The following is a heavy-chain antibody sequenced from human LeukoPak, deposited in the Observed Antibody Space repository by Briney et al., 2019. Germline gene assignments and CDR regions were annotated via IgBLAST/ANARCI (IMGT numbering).Heavy chain of an antibody. CDR1: GFTFDDDA. J-gene: IGHJ4*02. D-gene: IGHD5-18*01. V-gene: IGHV3-9*01. CDR2: ISWNSGSI. CDR3: ARGGGTAMARIDY. Sequence: PGGSLRLSCAASGFTFDDDAMHWVRQAPGKGLEWVSGISWNSGSIGYADSVKGRFTISRDNSKNTLYLQMNSLRAEDTAVYYCARGGGTAMARIDYWGQGTLVTVSS.